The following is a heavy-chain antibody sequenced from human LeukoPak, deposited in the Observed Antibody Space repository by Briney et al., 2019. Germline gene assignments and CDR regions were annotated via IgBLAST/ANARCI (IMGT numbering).Heavy chain of an antibody. Sequence: PGGSLRLSCAASGFTFSSYEMNWVRQAPGKGLEWVSSISGSGGSTYYADSVKGRFTISRDNSKNTLYLQMNSLRAEDTAVYYCAKKGRSVAGTDYYYYMDVWGKGTTVTVSS. D-gene: IGHD2-15*01. CDR3: AKKGRSVAGTDYYYYMDV. J-gene: IGHJ6*03. CDR2: ISGSGGST. V-gene: IGHV3-23*01. CDR1: GFTFSSYE.